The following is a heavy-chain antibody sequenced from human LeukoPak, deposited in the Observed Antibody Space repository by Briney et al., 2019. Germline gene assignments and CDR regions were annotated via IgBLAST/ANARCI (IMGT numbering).Heavy chain of an antibody. CDR1: GYTLTELS. CDR2: FDPEDGET. J-gene: IGHJ3*02. CDR3: AIAKYSSGWYGAFDI. V-gene: IGHV1-24*01. D-gene: IGHD6-19*01. Sequence: ASVKVSCKVSGYTLTELSMHWVRQAPGKGLEWMGGFDPEDGETIYAQKLQGRVTMTEDTSTDTAYMELSSLRSEDAAVYYCAIAKYSSGWYGAFDIWGQGTMVTVSS.